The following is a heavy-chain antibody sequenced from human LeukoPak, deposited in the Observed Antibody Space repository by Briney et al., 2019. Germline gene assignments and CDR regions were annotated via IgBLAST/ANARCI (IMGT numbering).Heavy chain of an antibody. CDR3: ARDAGAFDI. CDR1: GFTFSSYA. V-gene: IGHV3-30*04. J-gene: IGHJ3*02. CDR2: ISYDGSNK. Sequence: AGGSLRLSCAASGFTFSSYAMHWVRQAPGKGLEWVAVISYDGSNKYYADSVKGRFTISRDNSKNTLYLQMNSLRAEDTAVYYCARDAGAFDIWGQGTMVTVSS.